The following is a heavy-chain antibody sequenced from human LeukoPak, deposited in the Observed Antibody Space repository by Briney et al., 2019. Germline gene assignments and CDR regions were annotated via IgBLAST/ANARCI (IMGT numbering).Heavy chain of an antibody. CDR2: IKQDGSEK. V-gene: IGHV3-7*01. CDR1: GFIFSSYW. CDR3: ARTSPFYYGSGSNRWLDP. D-gene: IGHD3-10*01. Sequence: GGSLRLSCAASGFIFSSYWMSWVRQAPGKGLEWVANIKQDGSEKYYVDSVKGRFTISRDNAKNSLYLQMNSLRAEDTAVYYCARTSPFYYGSGSNRWLDPWGQGTLVTVSS. J-gene: IGHJ5*02.